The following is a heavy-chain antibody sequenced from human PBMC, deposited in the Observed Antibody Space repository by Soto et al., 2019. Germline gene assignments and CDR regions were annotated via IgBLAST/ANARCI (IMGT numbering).Heavy chain of an antibody. V-gene: IGHV3-23*01. CDR1: GFTFSSYA. CDR3: AKQLLVVVTQYYFDY. J-gene: IGHJ4*02. D-gene: IGHD3-22*01. Sequence: AGGSLRLSCAASGFTFSSYAMSWVRQAPGKGLEWVSAISGSGGSTYYADSVKGRFTVSRDNSKNTLYLQMNSLRAEDTAVYYCAKQLLVVVTQYYFDYWGQGTLVTVSS. CDR2: ISGSGGST.